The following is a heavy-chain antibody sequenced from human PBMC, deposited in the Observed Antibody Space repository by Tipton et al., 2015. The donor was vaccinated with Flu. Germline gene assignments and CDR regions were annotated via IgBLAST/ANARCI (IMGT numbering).Heavy chain of an antibody. Sequence: TLSLTCTVSGGSISSYYWSWIRQPAGKGLEWIGRIYTSGSTNYNPSLKSRVTMSVDTSKNQFPLKLSSVTAADTAVYYCARDRNTWYSSGWGYFDYWGQGTLVTVSS. CDR3: ARDRNTWYSSGWGYFDY. J-gene: IGHJ4*02. CDR2: IYTSGST. CDR1: GGSISSYY. D-gene: IGHD6-19*01. V-gene: IGHV4-4*07.